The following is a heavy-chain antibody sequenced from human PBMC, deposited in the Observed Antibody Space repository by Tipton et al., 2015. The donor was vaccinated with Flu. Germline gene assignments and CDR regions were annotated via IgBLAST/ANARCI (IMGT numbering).Heavy chain of an antibody. J-gene: IGHJ3*01. CDR3: ARESTTYSSGWYRVADAFDV. Sequence: LRLSCTVSGGSISSSSYYWGWIRQPPGKGLEWIGSIYYSGSTYYNPSLKSRVTISVDTSKNQFSLKLSSVTAADTAVYYCARESTTYSSGWYRVADAFDVWGQGKMVTVSS. CDR1: GGSISSSSYY. V-gene: IGHV4-39*07. D-gene: IGHD6-19*01. CDR2: IYYSGST.